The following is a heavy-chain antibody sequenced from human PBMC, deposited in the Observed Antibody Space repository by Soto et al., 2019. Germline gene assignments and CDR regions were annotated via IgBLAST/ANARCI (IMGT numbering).Heavy chain of an antibody. Sequence: GGSLRLSCAASTFTFSTYSMYWVRQAPGKGLEWVSSNSSSSSSIYYADSLRGRFTISRDNAKNSLYLQMNSLRAEDTAMYYCAKDNGYDAATLDYWGQGTPVTVSS. J-gene: IGHJ4*02. D-gene: IGHD5-12*01. CDR2: NSSSSSSI. V-gene: IGHV3-21*01. CDR3: AKDNGYDAATLDY. CDR1: TFTFSTYS.